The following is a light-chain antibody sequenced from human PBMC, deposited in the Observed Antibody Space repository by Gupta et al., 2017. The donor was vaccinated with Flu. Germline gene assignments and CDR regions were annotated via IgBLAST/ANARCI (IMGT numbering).Light chain of an antibody. Sequence: VWVQFPVSLPVKPGVSASMSCRSSESLQHRKGPNFLDWYVQKPGHPPKLLFYLASNRAPGVSARVSASGSGRFCTLKISGVEAEVVGGYLGLETLGRSGALGRGPRLEIK. V-gene: IGKV2-28*01. CDR2: LAS. J-gene: IGKJ2*01. CDR1: ESLQHRKGPNF. CDR3: LETLGRSGA.